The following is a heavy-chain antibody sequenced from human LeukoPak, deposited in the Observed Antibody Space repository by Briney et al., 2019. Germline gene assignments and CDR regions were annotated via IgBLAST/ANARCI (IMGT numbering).Heavy chain of an antibody. CDR3: ASEDTMVRGKIDY. D-gene: IGHD3-10*01. Sequence: SQTLSLTCTVSGGSISRGGYYWSWIRQHPGKGLEWIGYIYYSGSTYYNPSLKSRVTISVDTSKNQFSLKLSSVTAADTAVYYCASEDTMVRGKIDYWGQGTLVTVSS. CDR1: GGSISRGGYY. V-gene: IGHV4-31*03. CDR2: IYYSGST. J-gene: IGHJ4*02.